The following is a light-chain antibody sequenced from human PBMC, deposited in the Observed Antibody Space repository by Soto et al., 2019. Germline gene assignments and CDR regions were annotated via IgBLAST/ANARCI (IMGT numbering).Light chain of an antibody. CDR3: QQYNDWWT. J-gene: IGKJ1*01. Sequence: EIVMTQSPATLSVSPGERATLSCRASQSVSNNLAWYHQKPGQAPRLLIYGASTRATGIPARFSGSGSGTDFPLTISSLQSEDFAVYYWQQYNDWWTFGQGTKVDIK. CDR2: GAS. V-gene: IGKV3-15*01. CDR1: QSVSNN.